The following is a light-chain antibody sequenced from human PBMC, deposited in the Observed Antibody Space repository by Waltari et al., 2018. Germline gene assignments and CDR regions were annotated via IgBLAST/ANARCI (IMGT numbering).Light chain of an antibody. V-gene: IGKV1-39*01. CDR3: QQSYSHTRT. CDR1: QSISSY. CDR2: AAS. J-gene: IGKJ1*01. Sequence: DIQMTQSPSSLSASVEDRVTITCRASQSISSYLSWYQQKPGKAPKLLIYAASRLQSGVPSRFSGSGSGRDFTLSISSLQPEDFATYYCQQSYSHTRTFGQGTKVEIK.